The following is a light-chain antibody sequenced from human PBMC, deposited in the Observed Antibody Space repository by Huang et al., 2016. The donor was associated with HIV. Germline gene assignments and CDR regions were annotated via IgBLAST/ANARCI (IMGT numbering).Light chain of an antibody. J-gene: IGKJ4*01. CDR1: QSVGNY. CDR3: QQRSSGVT. CDR2: ETS. V-gene: IGKV3-11*01. Sequence: MVLTQSPATLAWYPGERVTLSCRASQSVGNYIAWYQQHPGQSPKLLIYETSNRATGTPVRFSGSGSGTDFTLTISSLESEDFAVYYCQQRSSGVTFGGGTKVQVK.